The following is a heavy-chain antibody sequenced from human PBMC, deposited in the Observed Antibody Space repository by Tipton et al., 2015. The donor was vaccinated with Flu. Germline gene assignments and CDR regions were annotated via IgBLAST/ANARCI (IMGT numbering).Heavy chain of an antibody. J-gene: IGHJ4*02. Sequence: SLRLSCAASGFTVSSNYMSWVRQAPGKGLEWVSRIYSGGGTYYPDSVKYRFIISRDDSKNTLYLHMNSLRAADTAVYYCARVGDYAVKDWGQGTLVTVSS. CDR1: GFTVSSNY. CDR3: ARVGDYAVKD. CDR2: IYSGGGT. D-gene: IGHD4-23*01. V-gene: IGHV3-66*01.